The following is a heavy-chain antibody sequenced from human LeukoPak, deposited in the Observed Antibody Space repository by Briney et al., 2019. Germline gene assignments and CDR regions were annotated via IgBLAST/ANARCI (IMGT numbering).Heavy chain of an antibody. Sequence: GGSLRLSCAASTFTFSDYYMSWIRRAPGKGLEWVSHISSSGSFIYYADSVKGRFTISRDNAKNSMDLQMNSLRDVDTAIYYCARAGGGGYNYGLDYWGQGILVAVSS. CDR1: TFTFSDYY. CDR3: ARAGGGGYNYGLDY. J-gene: IGHJ4*02. V-gene: IGHV3-11*04. CDR2: ISSSGSFI. D-gene: IGHD5-18*01.